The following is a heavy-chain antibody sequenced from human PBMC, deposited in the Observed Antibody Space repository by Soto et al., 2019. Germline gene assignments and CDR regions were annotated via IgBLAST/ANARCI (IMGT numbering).Heavy chain of an antibody. J-gene: IGHJ4*02. V-gene: IGHV2-5*02. CDR3: AHGDYDLFPEGYYFDY. D-gene: IGHD3-3*01. CDR1: GFSLSTSGVG. Sequence: SGPTLVNPTQTLTLTCTFSGFSLSTSGVGVGWIRQPPGKALEWLALIYWDDDKRYSPSLKSRLTITKDTSKNQVVLTMTNMDPVDTATYYCAHGDYDLFPEGYYFDYWGQGTLVTVSS. CDR2: IYWDDDK.